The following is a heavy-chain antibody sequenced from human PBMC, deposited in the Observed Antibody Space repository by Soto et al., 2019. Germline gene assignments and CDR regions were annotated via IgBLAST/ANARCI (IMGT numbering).Heavy chain of an antibody. D-gene: IGHD5-18*01. V-gene: IGHV3-74*01. J-gene: IGHJ6*02. Sequence: GGSLRLSCAASGFTFSSYWMHWVRQAPGKGLVWVSRINSDGSSTSYADSVKGRFTISRDNAKNTLYLQMNSLRAEDTAVYYCARDQWIQLWCRSYYYYYYGMDVWGQGTTVTVSS. CDR1: GFTFSSYW. CDR2: INSDGSST. CDR3: ARDQWIQLWCRSYYYYYYGMDV.